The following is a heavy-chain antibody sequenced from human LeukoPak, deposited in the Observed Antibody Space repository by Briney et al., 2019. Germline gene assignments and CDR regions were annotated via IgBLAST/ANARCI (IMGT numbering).Heavy chain of an antibody. CDR2: ISGSGGST. J-gene: IGHJ4*02. Sequence: GGSLRLSCAASGFTFSSYAMSWVRQAPGKGLEWVSAISGSGGSTYYADSVKGRFTISRDNSKNTLYLQMNSLRAEDTAVYYCAKDSPARYYDFWSGCSSFDYWGQGTLVTVSS. D-gene: IGHD3-3*01. CDR3: AKDSPARYYDFWSGCSSFDY. V-gene: IGHV3-23*01. CDR1: GFTFSSYA.